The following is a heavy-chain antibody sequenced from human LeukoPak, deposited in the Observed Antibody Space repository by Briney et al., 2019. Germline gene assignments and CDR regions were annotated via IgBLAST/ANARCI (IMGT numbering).Heavy chain of an antibody. CDR3: ASSRNYYDGSGNWEYYFDH. Sequence: SETLSLTCVVYGGSFRGYYWSWIRQTPGKGLEWIGEINQSGATNYNPSLKSRVTVSVDTSKNQFSLKLSSVTAADTAVYYCASSRNYYDGSGNWEYYFDHWGQGTLVTVSS. CDR2: INQSGAT. V-gene: IGHV4-34*01. CDR1: GGSFRGYY. J-gene: IGHJ4*02. D-gene: IGHD3-22*01.